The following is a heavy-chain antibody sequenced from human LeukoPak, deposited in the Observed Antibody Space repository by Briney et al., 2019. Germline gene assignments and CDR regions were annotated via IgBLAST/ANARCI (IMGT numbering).Heavy chain of an antibody. CDR3: ERDLCYCSSTSCFYYGMDV. V-gene: IGHV3-21*01. Sequence: GGSLRLSCEASGFTFSSHTMNWVRQAPGKGMEWVSSITISSDYMYYADSVNGRFTISRDNAKNSLYLQMNSLRAEYTAVYYCERDLCYCSSTSCFYYGMDVWGQGTTVTVSS. CDR2: ITISSDYM. J-gene: IGHJ6*02. CDR1: GFTFSSHT. D-gene: IGHD2-2*01.